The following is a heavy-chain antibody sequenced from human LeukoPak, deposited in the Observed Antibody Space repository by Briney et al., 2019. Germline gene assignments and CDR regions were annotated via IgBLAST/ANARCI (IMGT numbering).Heavy chain of an antibody. CDR2: IYYSGST. J-gene: IGHJ4*02. CDR3: ARGRSRVKRGSGYDSRPFDY. CDR1: GGSISSYY. Sequence: SETLSLTCTVSGGSISSYYWSWIRQPPGKGLEWIGYIYYSGSTNYNPSLKSRVTISVDTSKNQFSLKLSSVTAADTAVYYCARGRSRVKRGSGYDSRPFDYWGQGTLVTVSS. D-gene: IGHD5-12*01. V-gene: IGHV4-59*12.